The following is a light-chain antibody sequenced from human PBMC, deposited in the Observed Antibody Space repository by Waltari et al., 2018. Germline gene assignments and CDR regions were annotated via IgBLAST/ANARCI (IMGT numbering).Light chain of an antibody. CDR3: QQSYSTPRT. CDR2: GAS. CDR1: QSLSSSY. V-gene: IGKV3-20*01. Sequence: EIVLTQSPGTLSLSPGERASLSSRASQSLSSSYLAWYQQKPGQAPRLLIYGASNRATGIPDRFSGSGSGTDFTLTISSLQPEDFATYYCQQSYSTPRTFGQGTKVEIK. J-gene: IGKJ1*01.